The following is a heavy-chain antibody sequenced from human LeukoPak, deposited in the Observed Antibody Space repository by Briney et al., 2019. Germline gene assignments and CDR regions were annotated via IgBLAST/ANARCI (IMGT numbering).Heavy chain of an antibody. CDR1: GFTVSSYA. CDR2: ISYDGSNK. Sequence: GRSLRLSCAASGFTVSSYAMHWVRQAPGKGLEWVAVISYDGSNKYYADSVKGRFTISRDNSKNTLYLQMNSLRAEDTAVYYCAIARITMVRGVPYWGQGTLVTVSS. V-gene: IGHV3-30*04. D-gene: IGHD3-10*01. J-gene: IGHJ4*02. CDR3: AIARITMVRGVPY.